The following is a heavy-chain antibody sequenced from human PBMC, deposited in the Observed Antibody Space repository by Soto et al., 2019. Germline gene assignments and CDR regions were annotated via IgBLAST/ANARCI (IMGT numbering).Heavy chain of an antibody. D-gene: IGHD4-17*01. J-gene: IGHJ4*02. Sequence: GGSLRVSCGPSRFTFSRAGMSWVRHSPGTGLEXVSGISGSGGSTYYADSVMGRFTSSRENSKTTMFLQMNSLSVEETALYYGAKDRYTVTSRLNIYLGQGMLVTVSS. CDR1: RFTFSRAG. CDR2: ISGSGGST. V-gene: IGHV3-23*01. CDR3: AKDRYTVTSRLNIY.